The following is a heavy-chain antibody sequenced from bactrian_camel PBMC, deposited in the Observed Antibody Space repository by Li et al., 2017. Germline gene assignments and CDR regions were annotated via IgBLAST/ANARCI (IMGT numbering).Heavy chain of an antibody. V-gene: IGHV3S55*01. CDR1: GLTFDEDD. Sequence: HVQLVESGGSSVQAGETLRLSCTASGLTFDEDDMAWYRQAPGNECELVSTTNAHGNTYYADSVKGRFTISRDNAKHTLYLQMNSLKPEDMAMYYCTNPSTLGAADFRYWGQGTQVTVS. CDR2: TNAHGNT. CDR3: TNPSTLGAADFRY. J-gene: IGHJ6*01. D-gene: IGHD5*01.